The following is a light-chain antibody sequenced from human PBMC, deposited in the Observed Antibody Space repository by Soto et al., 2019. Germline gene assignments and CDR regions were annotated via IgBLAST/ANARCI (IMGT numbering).Light chain of an antibody. V-gene: IGLV2-14*01. CDR3: SSSSSSTTRV. CDR2: DVG. Sequence: QSVLTQPASVSGSPGQSITISCTGTSSDVGDFNYVSWYQQHPGKAPKLMIYDVGNRPSGVSIRFSGSKSGSTASLTISGLQAEDEADYYCSSSSSSTTRVFGTGTKVTVL. J-gene: IGLJ1*01. CDR1: SSDVGDFNY.